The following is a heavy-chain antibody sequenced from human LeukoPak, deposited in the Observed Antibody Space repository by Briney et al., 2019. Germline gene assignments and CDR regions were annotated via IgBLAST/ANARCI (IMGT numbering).Heavy chain of an antibody. CDR2: ISSSSSYI. CDR1: GFTFSSYS. CDR3: ARDLRSGSYPYDY. Sequence: AGSLRLSCAASGFTFSSYSMNWVRQAPGKGLEWVSSISSSSSYIYYADSVKGRFTISRDNAKNSLYLQMNSLRAEDTAVYYCARDLRSGSYPYDYWGQGTLVTVSS. V-gene: IGHV3-21*01. D-gene: IGHD1-26*01. J-gene: IGHJ4*02.